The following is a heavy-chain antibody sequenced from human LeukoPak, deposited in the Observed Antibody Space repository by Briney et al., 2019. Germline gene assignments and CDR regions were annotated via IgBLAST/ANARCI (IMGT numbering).Heavy chain of an antibody. D-gene: IGHD6-13*01. Sequence: SETLSLTCTVSGGSIRGHYWSWIRQPPGKGLEWLGYIYYTGATSYIPALRGRVTISLDTSKNQFSLNLTSVTAADTAVYYCARHGYSSYYYGMDVWGQGTTVTVSS. V-gene: IGHV4-59*08. CDR3: ARHGYSSYYYGMDV. CDR1: GGSIRGHY. J-gene: IGHJ6*02. CDR2: IYYTGAT.